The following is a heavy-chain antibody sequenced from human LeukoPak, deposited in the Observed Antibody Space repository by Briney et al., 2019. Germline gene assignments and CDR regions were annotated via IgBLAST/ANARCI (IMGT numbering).Heavy chain of an antibody. D-gene: IGHD2-2*01. J-gene: IGHJ4*02. V-gene: IGHV1-18*01. Sequence: GASVKVSCKASGYTFSNFGINWVRQAPGQGLEWMGWISGNNDNPNYGQKFQGRFTVTTDSSTNTAYMELRNLRLDDTAVYYCARDGTSTVDYWGQGTLVTVSS. CDR3: ARDGTSTVDY. CDR2: ISGNNDNP. CDR1: GYTFSNFG.